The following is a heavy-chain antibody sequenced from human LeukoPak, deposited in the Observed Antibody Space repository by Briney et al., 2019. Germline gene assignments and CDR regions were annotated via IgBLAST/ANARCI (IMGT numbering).Heavy chain of an antibody. CDR3: AKDGNWNAVDYFDY. D-gene: IGHD1-1*01. Sequence: GSLRLSCAASGFTFSNHAMTWVRQAPGKGLEWVSAMSSSGDITYYADSVKGRFTISRDNSKNTLYLQMNSLRAEDTAVYYCAKDGNWNAVDYFDYWGQGTLVTVSS. J-gene: IGHJ4*02. CDR1: GFTFSNHA. V-gene: IGHV3-23*01. CDR2: MSSSGDIT.